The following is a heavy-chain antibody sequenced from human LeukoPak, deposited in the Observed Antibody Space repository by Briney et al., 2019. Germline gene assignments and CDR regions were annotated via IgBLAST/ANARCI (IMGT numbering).Heavy chain of an antibody. J-gene: IGHJ4*02. V-gene: IGHV3-7*03. CDR3: ARDEGIAVAPTIFDY. CDR1: GCTFSSYW. D-gene: IGHD6-19*01. Sequence: PGGSLRLSCAASGCTFSSYWVSWVRQAPGKGLEWVANIKQDGSEKYYVDSVKGRFTISRDNAKNSLYLQMNSLRAEDTAVYYCARDEGIAVAPTIFDYWGQGTLVTVSS. CDR2: IKQDGSEK.